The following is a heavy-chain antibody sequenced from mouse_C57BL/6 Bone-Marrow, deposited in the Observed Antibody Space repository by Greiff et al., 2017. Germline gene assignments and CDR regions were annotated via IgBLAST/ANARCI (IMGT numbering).Heavy chain of an antibody. D-gene: IGHD3-2*02. CDR3: AREAQATGAWFAY. CDR1: GFSFTSYG. V-gene: IGHV2-2*01. J-gene: IGHJ3*01. CDR2: IWSGGST. Sequence: VKLLESGPGLVQPSQSLSITCTVSGFSFTSYGVHWVHQSPGKGLEWLGVIWSGGSTDYNAAFISRLGISKDDAKSQFIFEMNGLQADDTAIYYCAREAQATGAWFAYWGQGTLVTVSA.